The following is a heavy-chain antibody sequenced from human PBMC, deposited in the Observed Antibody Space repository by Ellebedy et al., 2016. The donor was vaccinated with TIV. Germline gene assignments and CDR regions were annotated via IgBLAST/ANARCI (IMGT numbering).Heavy chain of an antibody. Sequence: ASVKVSCXTSGYTFTDNNLQWVRQAPGQGLEWMGWINPERGITNYAQKFQGRVTMTRDTSISTAYMELSRLRSDDTAVYYCARSGYTTSWQNDTFDIWGQGTMVTVSS. D-gene: IGHD6-13*01. V-gene: IGHV1-2*02. J-gene: IGHJ3*02. CDR2: INPERGIT. CDR1: GYTFTDNN. CDR3: ARSGYTTSWQNDTFDI.